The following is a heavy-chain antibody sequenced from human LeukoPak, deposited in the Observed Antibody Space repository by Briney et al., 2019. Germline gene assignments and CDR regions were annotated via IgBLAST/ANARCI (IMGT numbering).Heavy chain of an antibody. CDR2: IYYSGST. D-gene: IGHD6-13*01. CDR1: GGSISSYY. Sequence: SETLSLTCTVAGGSISSYYWSWIRQPPGKGLEWIGYIYYSGSTNYNPSLKSRVTISVDTSKNQFSLKLSSVTAADTAVYYCARDAPLAAAGKMAYYYGMDVWGQGTTVTVSS. V-gene: IGHV4-59*01. J-gene: IGHJ6*02. CDR3: ARDAPLAAAGKMAYYYGMDV.